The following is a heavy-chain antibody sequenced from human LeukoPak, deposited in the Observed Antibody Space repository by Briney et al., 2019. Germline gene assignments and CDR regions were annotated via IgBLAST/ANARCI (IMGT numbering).Heavy chain of an antibody. CDR1: GYSFISYW. D-gene: IGHD3-9*01. J-gene: IGHJ3*02. V-gene: IGHV5-51*01. CDR2: IYPGDSDT. CDR3: ARIDILTGYYKGRHYAFDI. Sequence: GESLKISCKGSGYSFISYWIGWVRQMPGKGLEWMGIIYPGDSDTRYSPSFQGQVTMLADKSITTAYLQWSSLKASDTAMYYCARIDILTGYYKGRHYAFDIWGQGTMVTVSS.